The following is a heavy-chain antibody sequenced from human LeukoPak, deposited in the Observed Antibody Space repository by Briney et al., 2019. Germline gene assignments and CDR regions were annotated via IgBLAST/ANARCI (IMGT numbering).Heavy chain of an antibody. CDR3: ARGGVLRYFDWLRYYYYYGMDV. J-gene: IGHJ6*02. CDR2: MNPNSGNS. CDR1: GYTFTSCD. D-gene: IGHD3-9*01. V-gene: IGHV1-8*01. Sequence: ASVKVSCKASGYTFTSCDINWVRQATGQGLEWMGWMNPNSGNSGYAQKFQGRVTMTRNTSISTAYMELSSLRSEDTAVYYCARGGVLRYFDWLRYYYYYGMDVWGQGTTVTVSS.